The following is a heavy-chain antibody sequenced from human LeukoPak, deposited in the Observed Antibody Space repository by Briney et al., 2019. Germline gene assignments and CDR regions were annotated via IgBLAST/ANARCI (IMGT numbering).Heavy chain of an antibody. J-gene: IGHJ5*02. CDR1: GFTFSDYY. D-gene: IGHD5-18*01. Sequence: GGSLRLSCAASGFTFSDYYMSWIRQAPGKELEWVSYISSSGSTIYYADSVKGRFTISRDNAKNSLYLQMNSLRAEDTAVYYCARKGYSYGFVNWFDPWGQGTLVTVSS. CDR2: ISSSGSTI. V-gene: IGHV3-11*01. CDR3: ARKGYSYGFVNWFDP.